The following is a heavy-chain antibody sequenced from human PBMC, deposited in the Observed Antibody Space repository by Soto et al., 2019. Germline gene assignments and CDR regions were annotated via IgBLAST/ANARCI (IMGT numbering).Heavy chain of an antibody. CDR3: ARGLSHRTYSSSGAFDI. J-gene: IGHJ3*02. CDR1: GGSFSGYY. CDR2: INHSGST. Sequence: SETLSLTCAVYGGSFSGYYWSWIRQPPGKGLEWIGEINHSGSTNYNPSLKSRITISPDTSKNQFSLQLNSVTPEDTAVYYCARGLSHRTYSSSGAFDIWGQGTMVTVSS. D-gene: IGHD6-6*01. V-gene: IGHV4-34*01.